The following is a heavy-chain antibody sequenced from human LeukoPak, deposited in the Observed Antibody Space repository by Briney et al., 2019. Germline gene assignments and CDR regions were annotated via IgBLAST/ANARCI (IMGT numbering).Heavy chain of an antibody. D-gene: IGHD6-19*01. Sequence: GGSLRLSCAASGFTVSSNYMSWVRQTPGKGLEWVSVIYSGGSTYYADSVKGRFTISRDNSKNTLYLQMNSLRAEDTAVYYCASESSGLYYFDYWGQGTLVTVSS. CDR3: ASESSGLYYFDY. J-gene: IGHJ4*02. CDR2: IYSGGST. CDR1: GFTVSSNY. V-gene: IGHV3-66*01.